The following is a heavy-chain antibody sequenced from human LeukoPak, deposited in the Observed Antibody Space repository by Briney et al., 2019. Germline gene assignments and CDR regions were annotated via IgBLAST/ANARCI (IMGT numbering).Heavy chain of an antibody. CDR3: ARDRRTGIDYYYMDV. CDR1: GGSISGGDYY. V-gene: IGHV4-61*08. J-gene: IGHJ6*03. CDR2: IYYSGST. Sequence: SETLSLTCTVSGGSISGGDYYWSWIRQPPGKGLEWIGYIYYSGSTNYNPSLKSRVTISVDTSKNQFSLKLSSVTAADTAVYYCARDRRTGIDYYYMDVWGKGTTVTVSS. D-gene: IGHD7-27*01.